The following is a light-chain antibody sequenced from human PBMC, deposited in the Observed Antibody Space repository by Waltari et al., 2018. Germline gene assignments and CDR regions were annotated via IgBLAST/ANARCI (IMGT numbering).Light chain of an antibody. CDR3: QTGGHGTWV. CDR1: SGHSGYI. Sequence: QLVLTPSPSASASLGASVTLTCTLSSGHSGYIIAWLPKQPEKGPRYLMQGNSDGSHTKGDEIPDRFSGSSSGAERYLTISSLQSEDEADSYCQTGGHGTWVFGGGTKLTVL. J-gene: IGLJ3*02. V-gene: IGLV4-69*01. CDR2: GNSDGSH.